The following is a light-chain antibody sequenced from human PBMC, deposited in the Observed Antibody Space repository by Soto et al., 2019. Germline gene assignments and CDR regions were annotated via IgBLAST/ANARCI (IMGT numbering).Light chain of an antibody. J-gene: IGLJ1*01. CDR2: EVN. Sequence: QSALTQPASLSGSPGQSITISCTGTSSDIGAYDYVSWFQQHPGKAPKLMISEVNNRPSGVSNRFSGSKSGNTAYLTISGLQAEDEADYYCTAFSANRVYLFGPGTKLTVL. CDR3: TAFSANRVYL. CDR1: SSDIGAYDY. V-gene: IGLV2-14*01.